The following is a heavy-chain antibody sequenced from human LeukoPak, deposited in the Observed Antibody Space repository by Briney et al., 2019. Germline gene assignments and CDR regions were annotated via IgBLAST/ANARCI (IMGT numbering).Heavy chain of an antibody. Sequence: PGGSLRLSCAASGFTFSSYEMNWVRQAPGKGLEWVSYISSSGSTIYYADSVKGRFTISRDNAKNSLYLQMNSLRAEDTAVYYCARVRNYDILTGYYNGGDYWGQGTLVTVSS. J-gene: IGHJ4*02. CDR1: GFTFSSYE. CDR3: ARVRNYDILTGYYNGGDY. D-gene: IGHD3-9*01. V-gene: IGHV3-48*03. CDR2: ISSSGSTI.